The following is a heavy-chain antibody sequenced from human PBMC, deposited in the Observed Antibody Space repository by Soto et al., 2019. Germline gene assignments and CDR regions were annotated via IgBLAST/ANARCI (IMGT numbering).Heavy chain of an antibody. CDR2: ISSNGGST. CDR3: ARDRGPQVAPDILTGQHTMDV. Sequence: GGSLRLSCAASGFTFSSYAMHWVRQAPGKGLEYVSAISSNGGSTYYANSVKGRFTISRDNSKNTLYLQMGSLRAEDMAVYYCARDRGPQVAPDILTGQHTMDVWGKGTTVTVSS. J-gene: IGHJ6*03. CDR1: GFTFSSYA. D-gene: IGHD3-9*01. V-gene: IGHV3-64*01.